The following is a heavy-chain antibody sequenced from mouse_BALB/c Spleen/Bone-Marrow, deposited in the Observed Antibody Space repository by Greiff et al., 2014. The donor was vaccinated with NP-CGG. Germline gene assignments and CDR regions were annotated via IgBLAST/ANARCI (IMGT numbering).Heavy chain of an antibody. Sequence: QVQLKQSGAELMKPGASVKISCKATGYTFSSYWIEWVKQRPGHGLEWIGEILPGSGSTNYNEKFKGKATFTADTSSNTAYRQLSSLTSEDSAVYYCARSRGGFYFDYWAQGTTLTVSS. V-gene: IGHV1-9*01. CDR2: ILPGSGST. CDR1: GYTFSSYW. D-gene: IGHD1-1*01. J-gene: IGHJ2*01. CDR3: ARSRGGFYFDY.